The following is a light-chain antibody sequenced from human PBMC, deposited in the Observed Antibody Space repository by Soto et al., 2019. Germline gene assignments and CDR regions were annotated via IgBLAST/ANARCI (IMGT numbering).Light chain of an antibody. CDR2: EVN. Sequence: QSVLTQPPSASGSPGQSVAISCPGTSSDVGGYNYVSWYQQHPGKAPKLMIYEVNKRPSGVPDRFSGSKSGNTASLTVSGLRAEDEADYYCSSYAGSSNVFGTGTKVTVL. CDR1: SSDVGGYNY. CDR3: SSYAGSSNV. V-gene: IGLV2-8*01. J-gene: IGLJ1*01.